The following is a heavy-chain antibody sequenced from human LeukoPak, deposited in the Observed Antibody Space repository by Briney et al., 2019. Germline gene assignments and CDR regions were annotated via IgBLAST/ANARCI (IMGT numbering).Heavy chain of an antibody. D-gene: IGHD1-1*01. J-gene: IGHJ6*02. CDR3: ASYRTATRYYYYGMDV. Sequence: PSETLSLTCTVSGGSISSYYWGWIRQPPGKGLEWIGSIYYSGSTYYNPSLKSRVTISVDTSKNQFSLKLSSVTAADTAVYYCASYRTATRYYYYGMDVWGQGTTVTVSS. V-gene: IGHV4-39*07. CDR2: IYYSGST. CDR1: GGSISSYY.